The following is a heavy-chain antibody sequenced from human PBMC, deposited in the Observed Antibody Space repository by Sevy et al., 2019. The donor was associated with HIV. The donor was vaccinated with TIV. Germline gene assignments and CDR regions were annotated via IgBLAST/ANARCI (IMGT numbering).Heavy chain of an antibody. V-gene: IGHV5-51*01. CDR1: GYSFTSYW. J-gene: IGHJ3*02. Sequence: GESLKISCKGSGYSFTSYWIGWVRQMPGKGLEWMGIIYPGDSDTRYSPSFQGQVTIPADKSISTAYLQWSSLKASDIAMYYCARRRIQLYHDAFDIWGQGTMVTVSS. D-gene: IGHD5-18*01. CDR3: ARRRIQLYHDAFDI. CDR2: IYPGDSDT.